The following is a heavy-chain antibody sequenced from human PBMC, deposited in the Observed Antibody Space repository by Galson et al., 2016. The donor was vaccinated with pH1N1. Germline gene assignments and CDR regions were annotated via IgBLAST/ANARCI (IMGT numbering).Heavy chain of an antibody. CDR1: GFTFSHYW. CDR3: AGHLFSASESPFEY. V-gene: IGHV3-7*01. CDR2: IKENGSEK. J-gene: IGHJ4*02. Sequence: SLRLSCAASGFTFSHYWMSRVRQAPGKGLEWVANIKENGSEKYYLDSVKGRFTISRDNAKHSVSLQLDSLRAEDTAVYYCAGHLFSASESPFEYWGQGALVTVSS. D-gene: IGHD3-16*01.